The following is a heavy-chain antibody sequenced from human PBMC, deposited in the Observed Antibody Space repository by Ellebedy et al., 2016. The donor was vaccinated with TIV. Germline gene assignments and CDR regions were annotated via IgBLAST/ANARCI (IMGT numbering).Heavy chain of an antibody. CDR1: GYTFTRYG. D-gene: IGHD3-22*01. Sequence: AASVKVSCKASGYTFTRYGITWVRQAPGQGLEWMGWISAYNGNTNYAQHLKGRVTMTTDTSTNTAYMELRSLLSDDTAGYYCARDEGGEGSMIVVVHFDYWGQGTLVTVSS. CDR2: ISAYNGNT. CDR3: ARDEGGEGSMIVVVHFDY. J-gene: IGHJ4*02. V-gene: IGHV1-18*01.